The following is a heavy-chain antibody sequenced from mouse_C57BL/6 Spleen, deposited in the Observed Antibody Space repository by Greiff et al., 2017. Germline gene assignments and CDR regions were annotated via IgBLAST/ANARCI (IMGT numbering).Heavy chain of an antibody. CDR3: ARSLTKGSSPFDY. D-gene: IGHD1-3*01. CDR2: IYPGDGDN. CDR1: GYAFSSSW. V-gene: IGHV1-82*01. J-gene: IGHJ2*01. Sequence: QVQLQQSGPELVKPGASVKISCKASGYAFSSSWMNWVKQRPGKGLEWIGRIYPGDGDNNYNGKFKGKATLTADKSSSTAYMQLSSLTSEDSAVYFCARSLTKGSSPFDYWGQGTTLTVSS.